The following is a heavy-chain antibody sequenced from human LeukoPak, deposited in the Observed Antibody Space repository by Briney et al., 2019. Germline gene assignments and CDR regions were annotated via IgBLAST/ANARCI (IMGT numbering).Heavy chain of an antibody. D-gene: IGHD3-3*01. CDR1: GFTFSSYA. CDR2: ISGSGGST. J-gene: IGHJ4*02. Sequence: GGSLRLSCAASGFTFSSYAMSWVRQAPGKGLEWVSAISGSGGSTYYADSVKGRFTISRDNSQNTLYLQMNSLRAEDTAVYYCAKAITDVTIFGVVIINFDYWGQGTLVTVSS. V-gene: IGHV3-23*01. CDR3: AKAITDVTIFGVVIINFDY.